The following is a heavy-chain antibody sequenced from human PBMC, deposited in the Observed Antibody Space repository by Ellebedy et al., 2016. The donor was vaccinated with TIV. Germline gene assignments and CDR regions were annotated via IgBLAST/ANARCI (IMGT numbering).Heavy chain of an antibody. V-gene: IGHV4-31*03. CDR2: IYFGGNT. D-gene: IGHD3-10*01. Sequence: MPSETLSLTCTVSGASINTGGYWWSWVRQHPGKGLEYIGYIYFGGNTDYNPSLKSRASISVDTSKNQFSLKLSSVTAADTAVYYCARGRSISMVRGGWFDPWGQGTLVTVSS. CDR3: ARGRSISMVRGGWFDP. CDR1: GASINTGGYW. J-gene: IGHJ5*02.